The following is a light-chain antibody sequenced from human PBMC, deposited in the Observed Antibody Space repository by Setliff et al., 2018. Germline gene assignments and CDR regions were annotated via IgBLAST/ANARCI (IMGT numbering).Light chain of an antibody. CDR1: SSDIGVYNH. J-gene: IGLJ3*02. V-gene: IGLV2-14*01. CDR2: EVT. Sequence: QSVLTQPASVSGSPGQSITISCTGTSSDIGVYNHVSWYQQHPGKAPELMIYEVTNRPSGVSNRFSGSKSGNTASLTISGLQAEGEADYYCSSYTSSSTWVFGGGTKVTVL. CDR3: SSYTSSSTWV.